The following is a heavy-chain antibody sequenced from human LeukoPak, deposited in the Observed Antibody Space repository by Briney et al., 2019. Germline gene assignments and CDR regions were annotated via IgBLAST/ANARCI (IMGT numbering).Heavy chain of an antibody. Sequence: GGSLRLSCSASGFIFSNYWMTWVRQAPGKGLEWVANIKQDGSEKYYVDSVKGRFTISRDNAKKSLYLQMNSLRAEDTAVYYCARGYRQQLVNWFDPWGQGTLVTVSS. CDR2: IKQDGSEK. CDR3: ARGYRQQLVNWFDP. V-gene: IGHV3-7*02. CDR1: GFIFSNYW. J-gene: IGHJ5*02. D-gene: IGHD6-13*01.